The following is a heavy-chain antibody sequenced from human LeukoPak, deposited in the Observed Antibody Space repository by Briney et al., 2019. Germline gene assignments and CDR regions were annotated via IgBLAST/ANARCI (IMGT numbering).Heavy chain of an antibody. CDR3: AKDYGSGREADGFDI. Sequence: PGGSLRLSCTASGFTFSNHGLHWVRQAPGKGLEWVAFIRYDGSNKYYADSVKGRFTISRDNSKNTLYLQMNSLRAEDTAVYYCAKDYGSGREADGFDIWGQGTKVTVSS. D-gene: IGHD3-10*01. V-gene: IGHV3-30*02. CDR1: GFTFSNHG. J-gene: IGHJ3*02. CDR2: IRYDGSNK.